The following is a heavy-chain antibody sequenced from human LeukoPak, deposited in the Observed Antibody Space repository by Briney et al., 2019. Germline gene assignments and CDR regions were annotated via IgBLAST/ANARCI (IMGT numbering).Heavy chain of an antibody. D-gene: IGHD3-10*01. Sequence: GGSLRLSCVASGFTFSTYVMGWVRQVPGKGLEWVSVVTESGGNAYYADSVKGRFTNFRDNSKDTLSLQMNSLRAEDTAVYYCAKSNGYGLVDIWGQGTMVTVSS. CDR2: VTESGGNA. J-gene: IGHJ3*02. CDR3: AKSNGYGLVDI. CDR1: GFTFSTYV. V-gene: IGHV3-23*01.